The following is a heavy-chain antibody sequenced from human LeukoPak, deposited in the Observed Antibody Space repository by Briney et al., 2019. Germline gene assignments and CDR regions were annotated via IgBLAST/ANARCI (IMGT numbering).Heavy chain of an antibody. D-gene: IGHD3-10*01. V-gene: IGHV4-59*01. CDR1: GGSISSYY. CDR2: SYYSGST. CDR3: ASLYYGSGSFDY. Sequence: PSETLSLTCTVSGGSISSYYWSWIRQPPGKGLEWIGYSYYSGSTNYNPSLKSRVTISVDTSKNQFSLKLTSVTAADTAVYYCASLYYGSGSFDYWGQGTLVTVSS. J-gene: IGHJ4*02.